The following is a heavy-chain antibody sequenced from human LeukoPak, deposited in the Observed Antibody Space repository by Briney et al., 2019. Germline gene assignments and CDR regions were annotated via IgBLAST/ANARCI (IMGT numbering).Heavy chain of an antibody. D-gene: IGHD5-24*01. CDR1: GGSISRNSYY. CDR2: IYYSGNT. CDR3: ARRMSMAPYGMDV. J-gene: IGHJ6*02. Sequence: PSETLSLTCSVSGGSISRNSYYWGWIRQPPGKGLEWIGYIYYSGNTNYNPSLNSRVTISVDTSKNQFSLKLSSVTAADTAVYYCARRMSMAPYGMDVWGQGTTVTVSS. V-gene: IGHV4-61*05.